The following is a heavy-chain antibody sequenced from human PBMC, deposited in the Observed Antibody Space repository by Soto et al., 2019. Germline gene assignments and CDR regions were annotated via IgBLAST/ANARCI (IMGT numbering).Heavy chain of an antibody. D-gene: IGHD6-19*01. CDR1: GYMFTNYW. CDR2: IHGGDSNT. Sequence: GESLKISCKGSGYMFTNYWIGWVRQMPGKGLEWMGIIHGGDSNTRYSPSFDGQVTISTDKSINTAYLQWSSLKASHTPMYYCARRATSSTGWDYWGQGTLVTVSS. V-gene: IGHV5-51*01. J-gene: IGHJ4*02. CDR3: ARRATSSTGWDY.